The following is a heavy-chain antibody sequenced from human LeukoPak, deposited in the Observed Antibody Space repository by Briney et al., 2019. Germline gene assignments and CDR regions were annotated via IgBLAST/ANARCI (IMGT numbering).Heavy chain of an antibody. CDR2: LSGGGGKT. CDR1: TFTCSDYT. J-gene: IGHJ3*02. Sequence: TASTFTCSDYTLMWQPPAQGKGWVGVLSLSGGGGKTDYEDPVKVRFTIDRDSSKNPLYLQMNSLRAEDTAIYCCARLGIGLGLAFDIWGQGTVVTVSS. V-gene: IGHV3-23*01. D-gene: IGHD3/OR15-3a*01. CDR3: ARLGIGLGLAFDI.